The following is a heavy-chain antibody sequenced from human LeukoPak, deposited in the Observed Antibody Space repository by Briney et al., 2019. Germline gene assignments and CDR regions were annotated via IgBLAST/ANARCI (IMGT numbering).Heavy chain of an antibody. CDR1: GFTFSSHA. Sequence: GGSLRLSCAVSGFTFSSHAMSWVRQAPGKWLEWVSAISADGGDTYYAASVKGRFTISRDNSKNTLYLQMNSLRAEDTAVYYCAREAFSVGATRYFDYWGQGTLVTVSS. D-gene: IGHD1-26*01. CDR3: AREAFSVGATRYFDY. V-gene: IGHV3-23*01. CDR2: ISADGGDT. J-gene: IGHJ4*02.